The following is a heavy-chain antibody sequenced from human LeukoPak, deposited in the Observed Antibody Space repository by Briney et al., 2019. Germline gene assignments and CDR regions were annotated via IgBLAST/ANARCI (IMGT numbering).Heavy chain of an antibody. CDR2: INHSGST. D-gene: IGHD6-13*01. Sequence: SETLSLTCAVYGGSFSGYYWSWIRQPPGKGLEWIGEINHSGSTNYNPSLKSRVTISVDTSKNQFSLKLSSVTAADTAVYYCARGPTTGGIAAAGPRVYYFDYWGQGTLVTVSS. CDR1: GGSFSGYY. V-gene: IGHV4-34*01. J-gene: IGHJ4*02. CDR3: ARGPTTGGIAAAGPRVYYFDY.